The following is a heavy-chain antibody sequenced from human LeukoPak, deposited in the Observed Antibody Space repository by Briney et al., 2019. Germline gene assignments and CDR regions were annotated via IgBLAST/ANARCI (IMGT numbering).Heavy chain of an antibody. V-gene: IGHV4-59*12. J-gene: IGHJ3*02. D-gene: IGHD6-13*01. Sequence: PSETLSLTCIVSGGSINSYFWTWIRQPPGKGLQWIGYIYYTGSTNYNPSLKSRVTISLDTSKNQFSLKLSSVTAADTAVYYCASYSSRGYNDAFDNRGQGTMVTVSS. CDR2: IYYTGST. CDR1: GGSINSYF. CDR3: ASYSSRGYNDAFDN.